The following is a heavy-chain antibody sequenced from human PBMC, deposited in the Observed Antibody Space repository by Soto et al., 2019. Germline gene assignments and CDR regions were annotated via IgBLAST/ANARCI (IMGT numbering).Heavy chain of an antibody. CDR2: ISGSGGST. D-gene: IGHD6-19*01. CDR1: GFTFSSYA. CDR3: AKQSGYSSGWYEGRYFDY. J-gene: IGHJ4*02. V-gene: IGHV3-23*01. Sequence: GSLRLSCAASGFTFSSYARSWVRQAPGKGLEWVSAISGSGGSTYYADSVKGRFTISRDNSKNTLYLQMNSLRAEDTAVYYCAKQSGYSSGWYEGRYFDYWGQGTLVTVSS.